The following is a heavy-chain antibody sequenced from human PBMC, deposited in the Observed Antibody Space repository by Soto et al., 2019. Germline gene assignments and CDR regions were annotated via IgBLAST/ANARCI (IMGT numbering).Heavy chain of an antibody. CDR2: ISGSGGST. CDR3: AECIDYWNGYSY. CDR1: GFTFSSYV. D-gene: IGHD1-1*01. J-gene: IGHJ4*02. V-gene: IGHV3-23*01. Sequence: GGSLRLSCAASGFTFSSYVMSWVRQTPGKGLEWVSAISGSGGSTYYADSVKGRFTIPRDNSKDTLSLQMNSLRAEDTAVYYCAECIDYWNGYSYWGQGTPVTVSS.